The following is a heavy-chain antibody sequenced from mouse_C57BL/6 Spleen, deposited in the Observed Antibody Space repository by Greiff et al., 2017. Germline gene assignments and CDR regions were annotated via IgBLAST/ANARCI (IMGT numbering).Heavy chain of an antibody. D-gene: IGHD2-5*01. CDR1: GYTFTDYY. CDR3: ARLPDYSNSFDY. J-gene: IGHJ3*01. V-gene: IGHV1-76*01. CDR2: IYPGSGNT. Sequence: QVQLQQSGAELVRPGASVKLSCKASGYTFTDYYINWVKQRPGQGLEWIARIYPGSGNTYYNEKFKGKATLTAEKSSSTAYMQLSSLTSEDSAVYFCARLPDYSNSFDYWGQGTLVTVSA.